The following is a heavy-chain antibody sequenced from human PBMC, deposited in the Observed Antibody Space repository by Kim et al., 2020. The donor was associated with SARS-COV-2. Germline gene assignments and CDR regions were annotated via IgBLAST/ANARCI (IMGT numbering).Heavy chain of an antibody. D-gene: IGHD3-9*01. CDR2: IYSGGST. Sequence: GGSLRLSCAASGFTVSSNYMSWVRQAPGKGLEWVSVIYSGGSTYYADSVKGRFTISRDNSKNTLYLQMNSLRAEDTAVYYCASRDNFDWLLPDDAFDIWGQGTMVTVSS. J-gene: IGHJ3*02. V-gene: IGHV3-53*01. CDR3: ASRDNFDWLLPDDAFDI. CDR1: GFTVSSNY.